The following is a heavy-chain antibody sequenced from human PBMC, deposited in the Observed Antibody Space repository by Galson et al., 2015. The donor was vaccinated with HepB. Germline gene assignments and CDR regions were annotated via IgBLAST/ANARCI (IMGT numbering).Heavy chain of an antibody. Sequence: QLQLRESGPGLVKPSGTLSLTCTVPGGSVSSGRYYWSWIRQPPGKGLEWIGYIYHSGSTYYNPSLKSRVTISVDTSKNQFSLKLSSVAAADTAVYYCARDLAGYSYGVYYYYGMDVWGQGTTVTVSS. J-gene: IGHJ6*02. CDR2: IYHSGST. V-gene: IGHV4-61*01. CDR1: GGSVSSGRYY. CDR3: ARDLAGYSYGVYYYYGMDV. D-gene: IGHD5-18*01.